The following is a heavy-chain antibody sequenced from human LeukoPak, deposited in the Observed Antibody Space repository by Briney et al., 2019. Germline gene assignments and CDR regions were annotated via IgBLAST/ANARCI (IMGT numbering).Heavy chain of an antibody. V-gene: IGHV3-48*03. CDR2: ISSSGSTI. D-gene: IGHD3-22*01. CDR1: GFTCSRYE. J-gene: IGHJ4*02. CDR3: ARASDTYYYDSSGSPHFDY. Sequence: GGSLRLSCAASGFTCSRYEMEWVRQAPGRGLEWVSYISSSGSTIYYADSVKGRFTISRDNAKNSLYLQMNSLRAEDTAVYYCARASDTYYYDSSGSPHFDYWGQGTLVTVSS.